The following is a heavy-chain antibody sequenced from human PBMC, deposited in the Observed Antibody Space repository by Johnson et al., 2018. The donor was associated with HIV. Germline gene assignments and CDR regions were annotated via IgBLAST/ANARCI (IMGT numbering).Heavy chain of an antibody. V-gene: IGHV3-30*04. CDR2: ISDDGSSK. CDR3: ARDRAEVDDPNDAFDI. CDR1: GFTLSRYA. Sequence: QEQLVESGGGVVQPGRSLRISCAASGFTLSRYAVHWVRQAPGKGLDWVAVISDDGSSKYYADFVKGRFTISRDNSKKTGYLQMNRLRAEDTAVYYCARDRAEVDDPNDAFDIWGQGTVVTVSS. J-gene: IGHJ3*02. D-gene: IGHD1-1*01.